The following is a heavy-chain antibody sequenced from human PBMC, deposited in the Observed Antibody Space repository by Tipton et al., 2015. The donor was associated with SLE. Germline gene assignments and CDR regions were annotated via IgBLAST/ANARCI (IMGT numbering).Heavy chain of an antibody. CDR2: ISFDGSNK. J-gene: IGHJ6*03. D-gene: IGHD3-22*01. Sequence: SLRLSCTGSGSTFSYYAMHWVRQVPGKGLEWVAVISFDGSNKFNADSVKGRFTISRDNSKNTLYLQMNSLRPEDTAVYYCARDAYVSSGYSNDYYNYMNDGCKGTTDAVSS. V-gene: IGHV3-30-3*01. CDR1: GSTFSYYA. CDR3: ARDAYVSSGYSNDYYNYMND.